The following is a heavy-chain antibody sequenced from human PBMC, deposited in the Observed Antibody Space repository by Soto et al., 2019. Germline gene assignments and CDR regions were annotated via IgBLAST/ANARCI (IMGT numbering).Heavy chain of an antibody. D-gene: IGHD3-10*01. V-gene: IGHV3-23*04. J-gene: IGHJ4*02. CDR3: AKQRADFGSGSDTFYLDN. Sequence: VQLVESGGGVVQPGRSLRLSCLASGFTFSRNAMSWVRQAPGKGLEWVSAISASGGTTYSADSVKGRFAVSRDNSNNSLYLQMDSLSAEDTAVYYCAKQRADFGSGSDTFYLDNWGQGSLVTVSS. CDR2: ISASGGTT. CDR1: GFTFSRNA.